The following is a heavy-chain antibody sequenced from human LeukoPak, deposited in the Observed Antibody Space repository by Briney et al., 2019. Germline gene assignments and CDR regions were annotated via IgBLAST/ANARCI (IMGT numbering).Heavy chain of an antibody. CDR1: GFTFSSYW. D-gene: IGHD6-19*01. J-gene: IGHJ6*02. V-gene: IGHV3-7*03. CDR2: IKQDGSEK. CDR3: ARDPGRPYSSVADV. Sequence: GGSLRLSCAASGFTFSSYWMSWVRQAPGKGLEWVANIKQDGSEKYYVDSVKGRFTISRDNAKNSLYLQMDSLRAEDTAVYYCARDPGRPYSSVADVWGQGTTVTVSS.